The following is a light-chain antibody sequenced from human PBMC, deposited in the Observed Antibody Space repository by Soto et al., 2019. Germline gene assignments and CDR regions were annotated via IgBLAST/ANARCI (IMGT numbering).Light chain of an antibody. Sequence: ETLMTQSPANLSLSPGETAPLSCMAGQRINTNLAWYQQKLGQAPRLLIYGTSTRATGVPPRFSGSGSGTEFTLTISSLQPEDYVTYYCHQTYNTLYTFGQGTKVDIK. V-gene: IGKV3-15*01. J-gene: IGKJ2*01. CDR2: GTS. CDR1: QRINTN. CDR3: HQTYNTLYT.